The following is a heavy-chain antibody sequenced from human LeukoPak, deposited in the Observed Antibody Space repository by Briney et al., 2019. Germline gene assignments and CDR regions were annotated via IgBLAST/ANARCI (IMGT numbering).Heavy chain of an antibody. Sequence: GGSLRLSCAASGFSFNTYSMNWVRQAPGKGLEWVSSINSDSGHILYADSVKGRFSISRDNAKSSLYLQMNSLRVEDTAVYSCTSRYCTTTICYSFDNWGQGTMVAVSS. D-gene: IGHD2-2*01. J-gene: IGHJ3*02. CDR3: TSRYCTTTICYSFDN. CDR2: INSDSGHI. V-gene: IGHV3-21*01. CDR1: GFSFNTYS.